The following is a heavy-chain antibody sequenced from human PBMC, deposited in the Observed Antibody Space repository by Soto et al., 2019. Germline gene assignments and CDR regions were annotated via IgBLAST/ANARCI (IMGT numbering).Heavy chain of an antibody. CDR1: GGSFTSNNW. CDR3: ASRDPGTSVDY. CDR2: IYRTGST. D-gene: IGHD1-7*01. Sequence: LTCAVSGGSFTSNNWWTWVRQPPGQGLEWIGEIYRTGSTNYNPSLKSRVTISLDKSDNQFSLKVTSLTAADTAVYYCASRDPGTSVDYWGQGTLVTVSS. V-gene: IGHV4-4*02. J-gene: IGHJ4*02.